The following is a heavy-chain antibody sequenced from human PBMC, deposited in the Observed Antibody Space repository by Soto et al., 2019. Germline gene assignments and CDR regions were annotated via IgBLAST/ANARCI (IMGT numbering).Heavy chain of an antibody. CDR2: IYYSGST. Sequence: SETLSLTCTVSGGSISSSSYYWGWIRQPPGKGLEWIGSIYYSGSTYYNPSLKSRVTISVDTSKNQFSLKLSSVTAADTAVYYCARRPGDIVLVPADMPDWSGYYYYGMDVWGQGTTVTVSS. CDR1: GGSISSSSYY. CDR3: ARRPGDIVLVPADMPDWSGYYYYGMDV. J-gene: IGHJ6*02. V-gene: IGHV4-39*01. D-gene: IGHD2-2*01.